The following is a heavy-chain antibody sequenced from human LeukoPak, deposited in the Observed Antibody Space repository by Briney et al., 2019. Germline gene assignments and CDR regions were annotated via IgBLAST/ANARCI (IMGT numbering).Heavy chain of an antibody. CDR1: GFTMTSYA. CDR2: VSGSADNT. CDR3: AKATYYYDSYGYNGVFDY. J-gene: IGHJ4*02. V-gene: IGHV3-23*01. D-gene: IGHD3-22*01. Sequence: GGSLGLSCAASGFTMTSYAMSWVRQAPGKGLEWVSAVSGSADNTYYADSVRGRFTISRDNSQNTLYLQMNSLRAEDAAVYYCAKATYYYDSYGYNGVFDYWGQGTLVTISS.